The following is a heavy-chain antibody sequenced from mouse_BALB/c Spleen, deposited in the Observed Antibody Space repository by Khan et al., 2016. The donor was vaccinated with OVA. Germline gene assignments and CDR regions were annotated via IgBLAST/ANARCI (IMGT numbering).Heavy chain of an antibody. Sequence: EVQLQESGPDLVKPSQSLSLTCTVTGYSITSGYAWHWLRQFPENQLEWMAYISFSGSIYYNPSLKRRISLTRAPSTHPFFLPLTSLTSEDTATYYCTREGNYMDYWGQGTSVTVSA. V-gene: IGHV3-1*02. J-gene: IGHJ4*01. CDR2: ISFSGSI. CDR3: TREGNYMDY. D-gene: IGHD2-1*01. CDR1: GYSITSGYA.